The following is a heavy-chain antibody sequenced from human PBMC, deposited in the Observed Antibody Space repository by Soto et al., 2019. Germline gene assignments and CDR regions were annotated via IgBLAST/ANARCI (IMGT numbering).Heavy chain of an antibody. Sequence: CKAPADTFTSYYIHWVRQAPGHGLEWMGIINPNGGSTRFAQTFQGRITMTTDTSTSTAYMELSSLRSEDTAVYYCARDKVDIVAIFSLNYDYRDVMYVCGQRSTVTVS. D-gene: IGHD5-12*01. CDR3: ARDKVDIVAIFSLNYDYRDVMYV. CDR2: INPNGGST. V-gene: IGHV1-46*01. CDR1: ADTFTSYY. J-gene: IGHJ6*02.